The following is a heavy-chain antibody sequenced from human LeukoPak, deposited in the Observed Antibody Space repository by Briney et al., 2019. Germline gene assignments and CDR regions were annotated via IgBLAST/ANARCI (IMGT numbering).Heavy chain of an antibody. CDR3: ARSLGTYWGKDFLNWFDP. J-gene: IGHJ5*02. CDR1: EYTFTNYD. V-gene: IGHV1-8*01. Sequence: ASVQVSCKASEYTFTNYDINWVRQATGQGLEWMGWINPNSGNTGYTQKFQGRVTMTRNTSLSTACMELTSLKSEDTAVYYCARSLGTYWGKDFLNWFDPWGQGTLVTVSS. CDR2: INPNSGNT. D-gene: IGHD3-16*01.